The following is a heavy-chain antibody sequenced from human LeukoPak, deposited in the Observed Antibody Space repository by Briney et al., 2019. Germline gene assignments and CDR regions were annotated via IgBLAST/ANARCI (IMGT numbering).Heavy chain of an antibody. J-gene: IGHJ4*02. CDR2: IKDDGSAN. Sequence: GGSLRLSCAASGFAFSTYWMKWVRQAPGKGLEWVASIKDDGSANYYVDSVKGRFTISRDNAKNSLYLRMNSLRVEDTAVYYCARQKSGAAVAGPGDHWGQGTLVTVSS. CDR3: ARQKSGAAVAGPGDH. D-gene: IGHD6-19*01. CDR1: GFAFSTYW. V-gene: IGHV3-7*01.